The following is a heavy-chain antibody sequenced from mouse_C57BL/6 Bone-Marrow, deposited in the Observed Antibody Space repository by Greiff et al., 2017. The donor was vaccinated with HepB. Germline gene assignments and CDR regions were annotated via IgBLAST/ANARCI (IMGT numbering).Heavy chain of an antibody. CDR2: IYPGDGDT. J-gene: IGHJ3*01. D-gene: IGHD1-1*01. CDR3: AHYGSSPVAY. CDR1: GYAFSSSW. V-gene: IGHV1-82*01. Sequence: VQLQQSGPELVKPGASVKISCKASGYAFSSSWMNWVKQRPGKGLEWIGRIYPGDGDTNYNGKFKGKATLTADKSSSTAYMQLSSLTSEDSAVYFCAHYGSSPVAYWGQGTLVTVSA.